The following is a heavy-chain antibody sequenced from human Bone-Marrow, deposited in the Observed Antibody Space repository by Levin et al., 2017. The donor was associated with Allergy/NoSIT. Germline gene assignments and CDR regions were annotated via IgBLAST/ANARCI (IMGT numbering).Heavy chain of an antibody. J-gene: IGHJ1*01. V-gene: IGHV3-66*01. CDR3: ARDGPRRSFQY. CDR2: IDRDGST. Sequence: GGSLRLSCAASGFTVSSSYMGWVRQAPGKGLECVSLIDRDGSTAYAASVRGRFTISRDDTENTVFLQMNSLRPEDTAVYYCARDGPRRSFQYWGQGTLVTVSS. CDR1: GFTVSSSY.